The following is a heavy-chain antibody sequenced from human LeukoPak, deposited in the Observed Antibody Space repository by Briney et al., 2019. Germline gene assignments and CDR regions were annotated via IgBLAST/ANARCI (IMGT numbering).Heavy chain of an antibody. V-gene: IGHV4-30-2*01. Sequence: PSQTLSLTCAVSGGSISSGGYSWSWIRQPPGTGLEWLGYIYHSGSTYYNPSLKSRVTISVDRSKNQFSLKLSSVTAADTAVYYCARSYGSGTDAFDIWGQGTMVTVSS. D-gene: IGHD3-10*01. CDR2: IYHSGST. J-gene: IGHJ3*02. CDR1: GGSISSGGYS. CDR3: ARSYGSGTDAFDI.